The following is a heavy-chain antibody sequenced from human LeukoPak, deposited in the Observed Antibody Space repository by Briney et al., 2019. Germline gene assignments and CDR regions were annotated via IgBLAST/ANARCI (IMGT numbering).Heavy chain of an antibody. CDR2: ISGSGGSA. V-gene: IGHV3-23*01. D-gene: IGHD6-19*01. Sequence: QSGGSLRLSCAASGFTFSSYAMSWVRQAPGKGLEWVSNISGSGGSAYYADSVKGRFTISRDNSKNTLYLQMNSLRAEDTAVYYCAKVLRGWYYFDYWGQGTLVTVSS. J-gene: IGHJ4*02. CDR1: GFTFSSYA. CDR3: AKVLRGWYYFDY.